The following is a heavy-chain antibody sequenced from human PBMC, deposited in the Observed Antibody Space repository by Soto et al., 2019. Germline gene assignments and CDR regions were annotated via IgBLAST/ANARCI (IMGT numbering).Heavy chain of an antibody. Sequence: GGFLRLSCVASGFTFSTYWMSWVRLVPGTGLEWVATIKQDGSDKYYVDSAKGRFTVSRDNAKNSLDLQMNSLRGDDTAVYHCVRGCGRSSCPYYLDVWGKGTTVTVSS. CDR2: IKQDGSDK. V-gene: IGHV3-7*01. CDR1: GFTFSTYW. J-gene: IGHJ6*03. D-gene: IGHD2-2*01. CDR3: VRGCGRSSCPYYLDV.